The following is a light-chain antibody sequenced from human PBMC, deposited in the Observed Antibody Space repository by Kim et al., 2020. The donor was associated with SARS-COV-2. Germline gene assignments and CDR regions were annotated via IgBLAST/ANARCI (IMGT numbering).Light chain of an antibody. CDR1: QSLNIN. CDR3: HQYNHWPYT. CDR2: EAS. J-gene: IGKJ2*01. Sequence: VAPGERVTHSGRASQSLNINFAWYHQKPGQAPRLLIYEASTRATGIPARISGSGFGTEVTLTISSLQSEDSGVYYCHQYNHWPYTFGQGTKLEI. V-gene: IGKV3-15*01.